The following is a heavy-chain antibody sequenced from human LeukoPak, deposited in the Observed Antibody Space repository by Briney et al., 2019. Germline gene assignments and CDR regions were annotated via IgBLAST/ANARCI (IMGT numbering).Heavy chain of an antibody. CDR3: ASYCSSTSCPHRRAFDI. J-gene: IGHJ3*02. CDR2: IYYTGST. CDR1: GGSISSSTYY. V-gene: IGHV4-39*01. D-gene: IGHD2-2*01. Sequence: SETLSLTCTVSGGSISSSTYYWGWIRQPPVKGLEWIGSIYYTGSTYYTPSLKSRVTISADTSKNQFSLNLSSVTAADTALYYCASYCSSTSCPHRRAFDIWGQGTMVTVSS.